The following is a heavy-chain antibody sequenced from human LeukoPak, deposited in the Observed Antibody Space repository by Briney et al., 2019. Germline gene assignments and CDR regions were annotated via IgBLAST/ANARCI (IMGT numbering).Heavy chain of an antibody. Sequence: SETLSLTCSVSGDSISYFYWSWIRQAAGKGLEWIGRFSSSGTTDYNPSLKSRVTISVDTSKNQFSLKLSSVTAADTAVYYCARGWREKVLVFNYYYYYRAVGAKGTTATIPS. CDR1: GDSISYFY. CDR2: FSSSGTT. CDR3: ARGWREKVLVFNYYYYYRAV. J-gene: IGHJ6*03. V-gene: IGHV4-4*07. D-gene: IGHD3-22*01.